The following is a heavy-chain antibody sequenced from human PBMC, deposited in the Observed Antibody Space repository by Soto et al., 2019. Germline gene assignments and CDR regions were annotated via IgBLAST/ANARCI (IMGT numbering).Heavy chain of an antibody. CDR2: IWYDGSNK. J-gene: IGHJ3*02. Sequence: GGSLRLSCAASGFTFSSYGMHWVRQAPGKGLEWVAVIWYDGSNKYYADSVKGRFTISRDNSKNTLYLQMNSLRAEDTAVYYCARALGLHDAFDIWGQGTMVTVSS. V-gene: IGHV3-33*01. CDR3: ARALGLHDAFDI. D-gene: IGHD7-27*01. CDR1: GFTFSSYG.